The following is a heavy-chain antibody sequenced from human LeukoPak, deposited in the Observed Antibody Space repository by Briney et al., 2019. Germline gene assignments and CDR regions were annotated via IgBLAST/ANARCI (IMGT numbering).Heavy chain of an antibody. CDR1: GFIFSSYG. Sequence: GGSLRLSCAASGFIFSSYGMSWVRQSPERGLEWVSAIGGSGGSTYYADSVKDRFTISRDNSKNTLYLQMNSLRAEDTAVYYCAKADGYYDVLTGDFGGQGTLVTVSS. CDR2: IGGSGGST. CDR3: AKADGYYDVLTGDF. J-gene: IGHJ4*02. V-gene: IGHV3-23*01. D-gene: IGHD3-9*01.